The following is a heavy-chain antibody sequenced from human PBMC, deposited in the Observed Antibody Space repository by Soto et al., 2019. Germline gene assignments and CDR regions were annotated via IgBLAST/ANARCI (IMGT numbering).Heavy chain of an antibody. CDR1: GYTFTTFW. J-gene: IGHJ5*02. D-gene: IGHD2-2*01. V-gene: IGHV5-10-1*01. CDR2: IDPGDTYA. Sequence: GESLKISCTGFGYTFTTFWISWVRQMPGKGLELMGRIDPGDTYATYSPAFQGHVTISADKATSTAYLQWSSLKASDTAMYFCARIYCTTTTCDSWFDPWGQGALVTV. CDR3: ARIYCTTTTCDSWFDP.